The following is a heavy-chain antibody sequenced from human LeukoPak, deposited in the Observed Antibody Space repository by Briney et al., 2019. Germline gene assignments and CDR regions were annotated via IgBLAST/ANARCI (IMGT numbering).Heavy chain of an antibody. Sequence: ASVKVSCKASGYTFTVYYMHWVRQAPGQGLEWMGWINPNSGGTNYAQKFQGRVTMTRDTSISTAYMELSRLRSDDTAVYYCARAVASEDYDILTGQNHFDYWGQGTLVTVSS. V-gene: IGHV1-2*02. CDR3: ARAVASEDYDILTGQNHFDY. CDR2: INPNSGGT. D-gene: IGHD3-9*01. J-gene: IGHJ4*02. CDR1: GYTFTVYY.